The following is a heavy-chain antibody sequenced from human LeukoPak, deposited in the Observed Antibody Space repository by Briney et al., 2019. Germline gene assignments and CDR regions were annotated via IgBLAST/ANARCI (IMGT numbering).Heavy chain of an antibody. CDR1: GGSISSYY. J-gene: IGHJ3*02. CDR3: ASLTTADAFDI. Sequence: SETLSLTCTVSGGSISSYYWSWIRQPPGKGLEWIGYIYDSGSTDYNPSLKSRVTISVDTSKNQFSLKLSSVTAADTAVFYCASLTTADAFDIWGQGTMVTVSS. V-gene: IGHV4-59*01. D-gene: IGHD3-22*01. CDR2: IYDSGST.